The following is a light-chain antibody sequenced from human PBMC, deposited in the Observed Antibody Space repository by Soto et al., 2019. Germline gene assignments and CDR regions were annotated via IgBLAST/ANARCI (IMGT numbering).Light chain of an antibody. CDR2: EVT. CDR1: ISDVGGYNY. Sequence: QSALTQPPSASGSPGQSVAISCTGTISDVGGYNYVSWYQQHPGKAPKLIIYEVTKRPSGVPDRFSGSKSGNTASLTVSGLQAEDEANYYCSSYAGINNLVFGGGTKLTVL. CDR3: SSYAGINNLV. J-gene: IGLJ3*02. V-gene: IGLV2-8*01.